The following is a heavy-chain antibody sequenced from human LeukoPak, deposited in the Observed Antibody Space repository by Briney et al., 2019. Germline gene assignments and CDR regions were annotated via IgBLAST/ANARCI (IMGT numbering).Heavy chain of an antibody. CDR2: IRYDGSNK. CDR1: GFTFSSYG. V-gene: IGHV3-30*02. J-gene: IGHJ4*02. CDR3: AKDSEQGSGYPTFFDY. Sequence: GGSLRLSCAASGFTFSSYGMHWVRQAPGKGLEWVAFIRYDGSNKYYADSVKDRFTISRDNSKNTLYLQMNSLRAEDTAVYYCAKDSEQGSGYPTFFDYWGQGTLVAVSS. D-gene: IGHD3-3*01.